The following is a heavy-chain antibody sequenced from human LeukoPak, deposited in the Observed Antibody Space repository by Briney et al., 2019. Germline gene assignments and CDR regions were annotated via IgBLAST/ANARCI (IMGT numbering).Heavy chain of an antibody. Sequence: GASVKVSCKASGYTFTSYDTNWVRQATGQGLEWMGWMNPNSGNTGYAQKFQGRVTMTRNTSISTAYMELSSLRSEDTAVYYCARGGPYCSSTSCPRKMRFDPWGQGTLVTVSS. V-gene: IGHV1-8*01. J-gene: IGHJ5*02. D-gene: IGHD2-2*01. CDR2: MNPNSGNT. CDR1: GYTFTSYD. CDR3: ARGGPYCSSTSCPRKMRFDP.